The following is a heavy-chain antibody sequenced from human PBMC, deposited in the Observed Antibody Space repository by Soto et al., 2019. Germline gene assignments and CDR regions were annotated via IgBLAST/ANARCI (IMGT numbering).Heavy chain of an antibody. CDR3: AKGLYYYDSSGYRLFDY. Sequence: GGSLRLSCAASGFTFSSYAMSWVRQAPGKGLEWVSTVSVSGGTTYYADSLKGRFTISRDNSKKTVYLQMNRLRADDTAIYYCAKGLYYYDSSGYRLFDYWGQGTLVTVSS. V-gene: IGHV3-23*01. D-gene: IGHD3-22*01. CDR1: GFTFSSYA. J-gene: IGHJ4*02. CDR2: VSVSGGTT.